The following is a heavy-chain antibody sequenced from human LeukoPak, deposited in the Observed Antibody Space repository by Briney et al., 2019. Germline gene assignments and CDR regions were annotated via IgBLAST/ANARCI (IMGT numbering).Heavy chain of an antibody. CDR3: AGTYYYDSSGYRYAFDI. D-gene: IGHD3-22*01. CDR1: GYSFTSYW. V-gene: IGHV5-51*01. Sequence: GESLKISCKGSGYSFTSYWIGWVRQMPGKGLEWMGIIYPGDSDTRYSPSSQGQVTISADKSISTAYLQWSSLKASDTAMYYCAGTYYYDSSGYRYAFDIWGQGTMDTVSS. J-gene: IGHJ3*02. CDR2: IYPGDSDT.